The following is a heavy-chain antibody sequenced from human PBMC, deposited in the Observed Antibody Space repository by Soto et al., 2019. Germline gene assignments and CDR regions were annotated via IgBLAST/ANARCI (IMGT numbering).Heavy chain of an antibody. Sequence: QVQLQESGPGLVRPSETLSLTCTVSGSSIGTYCWCWIRQSPGKGLEWIGYIYDRGTTDYNPSLKSRVTMSVDTSKSQFSLHLNSVTTADTAVYYCAFSLNALAVTTFDYWGQGIQVTVSA. D-gene: IGHD4-17*01. CDR1: GSSIGTYC. V-gene: IGHV4-59*01. CDR2: IYDRGTT. CDR3: AFSLNALAVTTFDY. J-gene: IGHJ4*02.